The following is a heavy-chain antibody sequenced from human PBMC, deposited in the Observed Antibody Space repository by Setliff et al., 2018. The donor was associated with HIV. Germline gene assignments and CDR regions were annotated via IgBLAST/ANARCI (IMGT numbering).Heavy chain of an antibody. J-gene: IGHJ6*02. Sequence: SETLSLTCTVSGGSISSSNYYWGWIRQSPGKGLEWIGSVFHSGNTYYNPSLKTRVTISVNTYKNQFSLTLRSVTAADTAVYYCARDTLTMVRGVMFVPTESYLGMDVWGQGTTVTVSS. CDR1: GGSISSSNYY. CDR3: ARDTLTMVRGVMFVPTESYLGMDV. D-gene: IGHD3-10*01. V-gene: IGHV4-39*07. CDR2: VFHSGNT.